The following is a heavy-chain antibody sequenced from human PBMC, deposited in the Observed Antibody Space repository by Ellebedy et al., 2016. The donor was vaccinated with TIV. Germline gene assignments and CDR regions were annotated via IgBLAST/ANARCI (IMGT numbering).Heavy chain of an antibody. V-gene: IGHV3-13*01. J-gene: IGHJ3*02. Sequence: GESLKISCAASGFTFSIYDMHWVRQPTGKGLEWVSAIGTAVDTYYPGSVKGRFTISRENAKNSLYLQMNSLRAGDTAVYFCARGALSAFDIWGQGTMVTVSS. CDR2: IGTAVDT. D-gene: IGHD1-26*01. CDR1: GFTFSIYD. CDR3: ARGALSAFDI.